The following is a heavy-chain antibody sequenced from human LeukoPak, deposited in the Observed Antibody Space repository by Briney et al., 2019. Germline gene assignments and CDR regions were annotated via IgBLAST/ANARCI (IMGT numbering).Heavy chain of an antibody. CDR1: GFTFSSYG. Sequence: GGSLRLSCAASGFTFSSYGMHWVRQAPGKGLEWVAFIRYDGSNKYYADSVKDRFTISRDNSKKTLYLQMNSLRAEDTAVYYCATLRLPAATTKAFDYWGQGTLVTVSS. J-gene: IGHJ4*02. CDR2: IRYDGSNK. D-gene: IGHD2-2*01. CDR3: ATLRLPAATTKAFDY. V-gene: IGHV3-30*02.